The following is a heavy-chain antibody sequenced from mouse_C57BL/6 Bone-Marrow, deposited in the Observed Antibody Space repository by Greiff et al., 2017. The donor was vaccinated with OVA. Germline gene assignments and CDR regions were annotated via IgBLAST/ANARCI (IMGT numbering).Heavy chain of an antibody. CDR3: ARLLRY. V-gene: IGHV1-82*01. Sequence: VQLQQSGPELVKPGASVKISCKASGYAFSSSWMNWVKPRPGKGLEWIGRIYPGDGDTNYNGKFKGKATLTADKSSSPASMQLSILTSEDSAVYFCARLLRYWGQGTTLTVSS. D-gene: IGHD1-1*01. CDR2: IYPGDGDT. J-gene: IGHJ2*01. CDR1: GYAFSSSW.